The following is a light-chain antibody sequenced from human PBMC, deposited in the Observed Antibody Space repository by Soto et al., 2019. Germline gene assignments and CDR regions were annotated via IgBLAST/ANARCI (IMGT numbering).Light chain of an antibody. J-gene: IGKJ1*01. CDR1: QTSNKY. CDR2: AAS. V-gene: IGKV1-39*01. CDR3: QQSYGSPGA. Sequence: DIHLTQSPSSLSASVGDSVTITCRSSQTSNKYLNWYQHRPGKAPKLLIYAASSLQTGVPTRFSGAGAGTFFTLTIGILQLEDVASYYCQQSYGSPGAFGRGTKVEI.